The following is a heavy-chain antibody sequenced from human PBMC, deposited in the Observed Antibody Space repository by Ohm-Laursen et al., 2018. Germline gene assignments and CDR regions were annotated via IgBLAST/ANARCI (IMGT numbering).Heavy chain of an antibody. CDR1: AFTFSSYW. CDR2: IKQDGSEK. V-gene: IGHV3-7*01. J-gene: IGHJ4*02. D-gene: IGHD4-17*01. Sequence: SLRLSCAASAFTFSSYWMSWVRQAPGKGLEWVANIKQDGSEKYYVDSVKGRFTISRDNAKNSLYLQMNSLRAEDTAVYYCARDTTVIDYWGQGTLVTVSS. CDR3: ARDTTVIDY.